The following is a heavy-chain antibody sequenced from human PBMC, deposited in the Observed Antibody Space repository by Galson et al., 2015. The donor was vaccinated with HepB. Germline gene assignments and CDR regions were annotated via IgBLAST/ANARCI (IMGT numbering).Heavy chain of an antibody. CDR3: ATFYHDGVYFDY. V-gene: IGHV3-7*01. CDR2: INQDGSEK. Sequence: SLRLSCAASGFTFNSYWMSWVRQGPGKGLEWVANINQDGSEKNYVDSAKGRFTISRDYARKSLYLQMNSLRAEDTAVYYCATFYHDGVYFDYWGQGALVTVSS. D-gene: IGHD3-22*01. J-gene: IGHJ4*02. CDR1: GFTFNSYW.